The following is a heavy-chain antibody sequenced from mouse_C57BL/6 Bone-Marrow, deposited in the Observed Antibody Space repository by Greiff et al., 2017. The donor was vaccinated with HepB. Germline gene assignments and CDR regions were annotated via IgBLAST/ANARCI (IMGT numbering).Heavy chain of an antibody. D-gene: IGHD4-1*01. CDR1: GYAFSSSW. Sequence: VQLQQSGPELVKPGASVKISCKASGYAFSSSWMNWVKQRPGKGLEWIGRIYPGDGDTNYNGKFKGKATLTADKSSSTAYMQLSSLTSEDSAVYFCAITGTDAMDYWGQGTTLTVSS. J-gene: IGHJ2*01. V-gene: IGHV1-82*01. CDR2: IYPGDGDT. CDR3: AITGTDAMDY.